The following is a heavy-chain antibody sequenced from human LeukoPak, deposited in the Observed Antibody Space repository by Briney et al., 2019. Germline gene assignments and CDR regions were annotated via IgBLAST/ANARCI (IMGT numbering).Heavy chain of an antibody. J-gene: IGHJ6*04. CDR1: GFIFSSYW. CDR3: ARRALRYCSSTSCPAQYYGVDV. Sequence: GGSLRLSCAASGFIFSSYWMSWVRQAPGKGLEWVANIKEDGSEKYYVDSVKGRFTISRDNAKNSLYLQTNSLRAEDTAVYYCARRALRYCSSTSCPAQYYGVDVWGKGTTVTISS. V-gene: IGHV3-7*03. CDR2: IKEDGSEK. D-gene: IGHD2-2*01.